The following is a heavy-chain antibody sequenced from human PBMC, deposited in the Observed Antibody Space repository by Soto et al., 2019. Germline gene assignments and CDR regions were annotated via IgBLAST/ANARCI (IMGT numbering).Heavy chain of an antibody. J-gene: IGHJ6*02. CDR3: ARDYYDSSGYSGDYYYYYGMDV. V-gene: IGHV1-69*01. CDR1: GGTFSSYA. CDR2: IIPIFGTA. D-gene: IGHD3-22*01. Sequence: QVQLVQSGAEVKKPGSSVKVSCKASGGTFSSYAISWVRQAPGQGLEWMGGIIPIFGTANYAQKFQGRVTITADESTSTAYMELCSLRSEDTAVYYCARDYYDSSGYSGDYYYYYGMDVWGQGTTVTVSS.